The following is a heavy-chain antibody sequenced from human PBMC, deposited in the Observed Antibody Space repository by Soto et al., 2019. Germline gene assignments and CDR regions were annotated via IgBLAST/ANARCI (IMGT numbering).Heavy chain of an antibody. V-gene: IGHV4-31*03. CDR1: GGSISSGGYY. D-gene: IGHD3-9*01. J-gene: IGHJ4*02. CDR3: ARGALLTGYYCLDY. Sequence: SETLSLTCTVSGGSISSGGYYWSWIRQHPGKGLEWIGYIYYSGNTYYNPSLKSRVTISVDTSKNQFSLKLSSVTAADTAVYYCARGALLTGYYCLDYWGQGTLVTVSS. CDR2: IYYSGNT.